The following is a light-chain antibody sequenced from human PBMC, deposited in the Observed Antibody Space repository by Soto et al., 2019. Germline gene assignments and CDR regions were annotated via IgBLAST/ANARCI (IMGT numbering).Light chain of an antibody. Sequence: QSVLTQPPSVSGAPGQRVTISCTGYISNIGAGYAVHWYQQFPGTAPKLLIYDNNNRPSGVPDRFSGSKSGTSASLAITGLQAEDEADYYCQAYYSDLSGPVVFGGGTKLTVL. V-gene: IGLV1-40*01. CDR3: QAYYSDLSGPVV. J-gene: IGLJ2*01. CDR1: ISNIGAGYA. CDR2: DNN.